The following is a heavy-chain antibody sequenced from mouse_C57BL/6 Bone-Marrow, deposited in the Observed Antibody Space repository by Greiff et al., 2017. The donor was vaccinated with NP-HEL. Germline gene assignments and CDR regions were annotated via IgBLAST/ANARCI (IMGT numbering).Heavy chain of an antibody. CDR3: ARRTTTMTTVVAEGYYAMDY. J-gene: IGHJ4*01. Sequence: EVKLMESGGDLVKPGGSLKLSCAASGFTFSSYGMSWVRQTPDKRLEWVATISSGGSYTYYPDSVKGRFIISRDNAKNTLYLQMSSLKSEDTAMYYCARRTTTMTTVVAEGYYAMDYWGQGTSVTVSS. CDR1: GFTFSSYG. D-gene: IGHD1-1*01. V-gene: IGHV5-6*02. CDR2: ISSGGSYT.